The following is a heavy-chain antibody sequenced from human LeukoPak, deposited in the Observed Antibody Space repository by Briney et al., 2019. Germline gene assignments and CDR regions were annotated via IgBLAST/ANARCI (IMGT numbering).Heavy chain of an antibody. D-gene: IGHD2-2*01. Sequence: SETLSLTCAVSGGSISSSNWWSWVRQPPGKGLEWIGEIYHSGSTNYNPSLKSRVTLSLDTSKNQFSLKLRSVTAADTAVYYCARGKNAQGFDPWGQGTLVTVSS. CDR3: ARGKNAQGFDP. V-gene: IGHV4-4*02. CDR2: IYHSGST. CDR1: GGSISSSNW. J-gene: IGHJ5*02.